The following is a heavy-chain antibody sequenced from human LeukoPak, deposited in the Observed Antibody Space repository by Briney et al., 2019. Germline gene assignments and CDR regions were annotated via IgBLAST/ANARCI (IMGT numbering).Heavy chain of an antibody. CDR2: ISSDGTNT. D-gene: IGHD3-10*01. CDR1: GFTFSSYA. J-gene: IGHJ4*02. Sequence: GGSLRLSCAASGFTFSSYAMHWVRQAPGKGLEWVSVISSDGTNTYFADSVKGRFTISRDNSRKMLSLQMHSLRPEDTAVYYCARKLLWFGEPQGFDYWGQGTLVTVSS. CDR3: ARKLLWFGEPQGFDY. V-gene: IGHV3-30*01.